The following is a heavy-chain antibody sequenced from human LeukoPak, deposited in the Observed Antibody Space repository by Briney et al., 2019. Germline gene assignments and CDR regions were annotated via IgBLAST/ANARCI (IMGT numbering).Heavy chain of an antibody. CDR1: GFTFSSYA. CDR2: ISGSGGST. CDR3: AKGSYYDYVWGSYLDY. Sequence: GGSLRLSCAASGFTFSSYAMSWVRQAPGKGLEWVSAISGSGGSTYYADSVKGRFTISRDNSKNTLYLQMNSLRAEDTAVYYCAKGSYYDYVWGSYLDYWGQGTLVTVSS. D-gene: IGHD3-16*02. J-gene: IGHJ4*02. V-gene: IGHV3-23*01.